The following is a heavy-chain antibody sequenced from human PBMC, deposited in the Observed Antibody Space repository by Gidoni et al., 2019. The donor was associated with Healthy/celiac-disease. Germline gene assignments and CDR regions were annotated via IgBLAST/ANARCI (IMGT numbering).Heavy chain of an antibody. D-gene: IGHD3-9*01. CDR2: INHGGST. Sequence: QVQLQQWGAGLLKPSETLSLTCAVYGGSFSGYYWSWIRQPPGKGLEWIGEINHGGSTNYNPSLKSRVTISVDTSKNQFSLKLSSVTAADTAVYYCASLGYDILTGYPFDYWGQGTLVTVSS. V-gene: IGHV4-34*01. CDR1: GGSFSGYY. J-gene: IGHJ4*02. CDR3: ASLGYDILTGYPFDY.